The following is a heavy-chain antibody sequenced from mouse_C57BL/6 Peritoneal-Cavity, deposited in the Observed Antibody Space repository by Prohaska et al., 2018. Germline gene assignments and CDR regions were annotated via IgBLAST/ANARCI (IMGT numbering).Heavy chain of an antibody. J-gene: IGHJ1*03. V-gene: IGHV12-3*01. CDR2: ITHSGET. CDR3: EGDRTGYWYCDV. CDR1: GFPITSGYY. D-gene: IGHD4-1*01. Sequence: QMQLQESGPGLVKPSQSLFLTCSITGFPITSGYYWIWIRQSPGKPLEWMGYITHSGETFYIQSLQIPISITREMSKNQFLLELNPVTTEETAMYYCEGDRTGYWYCDVWCTGTTVTVSS.